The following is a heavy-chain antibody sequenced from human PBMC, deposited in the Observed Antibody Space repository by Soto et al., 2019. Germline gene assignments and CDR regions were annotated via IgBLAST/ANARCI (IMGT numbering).Heavy chain of an antibody. V-gene: IGHV4-39*01. CDR1: GGSISSSSYY. CDR2: IYYSGST. J-gene: IGHJ4*02. Sequence: SETLSLTCTVSGGSISSSSYYWGWIRQPPGKGLEWIGSIYYSGSTYYNPSLKSRVTISVDTSKNQFSLKLSSVTAADTAVYYCARRGGHSSSWYRFDYWGQGTLVTVSS. CDR3: ARRGGHSSSWYRFDY. D-gene: IGHD6-13*01.